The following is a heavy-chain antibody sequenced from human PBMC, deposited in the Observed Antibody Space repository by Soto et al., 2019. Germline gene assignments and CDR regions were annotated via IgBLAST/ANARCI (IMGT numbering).Heavy chain of an antibody. CDR1: GGSISSSSYY. CDR3: AEGGKYYDNSGYYSEYFDY. V-gene: IGHV4-61*05. D-gene: IGHD3-22*01. Sequence: PSETLSLTCTVSGGSISSSSYYWGWIRQPPGKGLEWIGYIYYSGSTNYNPSLKSRVTISVDTSKNQFSLKLTSVTAADTAVYYCAEGGKYYDNSGYYSEYFDYWGQGTPVTVSS. CDR2: IYYSGST. J-gene: IGHJ4*02.